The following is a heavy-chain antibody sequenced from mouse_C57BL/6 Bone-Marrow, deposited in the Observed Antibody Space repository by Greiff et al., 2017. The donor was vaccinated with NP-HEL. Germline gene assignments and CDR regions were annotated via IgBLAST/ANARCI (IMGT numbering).Heavy chain of an antibody. J-gene: IGHJ3*01. Sequence: VQLKQSGPELVKPGASVKISCKASGYSFTGYYMNWVKQSPEKSLEWIGEINPSTGGTTYNQKFKAKATLTVDKSSSTAYMQLKSLTSEDSAVYYCARELGLGEAYWGQGTLVTVSA. CDR2: INPSTGGT. D-gene: IGHD4-1*01. CDR3: ARELGLGEAY. V-gene: IGHV1-42*01. CDR1: GYSFTGYY.